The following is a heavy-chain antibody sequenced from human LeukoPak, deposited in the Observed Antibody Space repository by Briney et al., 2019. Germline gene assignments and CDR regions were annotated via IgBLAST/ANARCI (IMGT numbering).Heavy chain of an antibody. CDR2: IYYSGST. CDR3: ARYGERDFLAGTYYFDY. D-gene: IGHD2/OR15-2a*01. J-gene: IGHJ4*02. Sequence: SETLSLTCTVSGGSISSSSYYWGWIRQPPGKGLEWIGSIYYSGSTYYNPSLKSRVTISVDTSKNQFSLKLSSVTAADTAVYYCARYGERDFLAGTYYFDYWGQGTLVTVSS. CDR1: GGSISSSSYY. V-gene: IGHV4-39*07.